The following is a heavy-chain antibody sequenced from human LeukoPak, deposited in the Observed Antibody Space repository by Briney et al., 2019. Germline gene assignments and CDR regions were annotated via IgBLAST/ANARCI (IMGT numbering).Heavy chain of an antibody. CDR2: IYYTGST. CDR3: ARRGYSGYERFDY. V-gene: IGHV4-59*08. J-gene: IGHJ4*02. CDR1: GGSISGYY. D-gene: IGHD5-12*01. Sequence: SDTLSLTCTVSGGSISGYYWSWIRQPPGKGLEWIGYIYYTGSTNYNPSLKSRVTISVDTSKNQFSLKLSSVTAADTAVYYCARRGYSGYERFDYWGQGTLVTVSA.